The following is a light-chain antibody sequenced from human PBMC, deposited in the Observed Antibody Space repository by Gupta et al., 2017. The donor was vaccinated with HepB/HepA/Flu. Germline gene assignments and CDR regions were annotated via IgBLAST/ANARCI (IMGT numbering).Light chain of an antibody. Sequence: SYVLTQPLPVSVAPGQTARITSGGNNMGSKSVHWYQQKAGQAPGLVVYEDSDRHSGIPERFSGSNPGNTATLTISRVEAGDEADYYCQVGESSSDLVLFGGGTKRTVL. CDR1: NMGSKS. CDR2: EDS. V-gene: IGLV3-21*02. CDR3: QVGESSSDLVL. J-gene: IGLJ2*01.